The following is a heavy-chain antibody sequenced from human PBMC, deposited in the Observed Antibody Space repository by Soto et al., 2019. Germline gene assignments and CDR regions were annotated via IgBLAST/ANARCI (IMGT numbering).Heavy chain of an antibody. CDR3: ARDRHSSSSGYFEY. D-gene: IGHD6-6*01. V-gene: IGHV3-33*01. J-gene: IGHJ4*02. CDR2: IWYDGNDK. CDR1: GFTFSSYG. Sequence: QVQVVESEGGVVQPGRSLRLSCAASGFTFSSYGMHWVRQAPGKGLEWVAVIWYDGNDKYYADFVKGRFTISRDNAKNTVSLQMNSLRAEDTAVYYCARDRHSSSSGYFEYWGQGTLVTVSS.